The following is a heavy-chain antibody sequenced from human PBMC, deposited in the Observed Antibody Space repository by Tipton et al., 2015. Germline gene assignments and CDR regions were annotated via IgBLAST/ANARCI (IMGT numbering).Heavy chain of an antibody. CDR1: GGSISSSSYY. Sequence: LRLSCTVSGGSISSSSYYWGWIRQPPGKGLEWIGEIHHGGSTNYNPSLKSRVTMPVDTSKNQFSLHLSSVTAADTAVYYCAREVWYNDSTGYDYWGQGTLVTVSS. J-gene: IGHJ4*02. CDR2: IHHGGST. D-gene: IGHD3-22*01. V-gene: IGHV4-39*07. CDR3: AREVWYNDSTGYDY.